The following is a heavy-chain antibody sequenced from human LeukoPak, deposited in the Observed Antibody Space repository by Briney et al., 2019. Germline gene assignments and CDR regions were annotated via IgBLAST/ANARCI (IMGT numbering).Heavy chain of an antibody. Sequence: SETLSLTCTVSGGSISSSSYYWGWIRQPPGKGLEWIGSIYYSGSTYYNPSLKGRVTISVDTSKNQFSLKLSSVTAADTAVYYCAREELNEVLRFLEWLSAFDPWGQGTLVTVSS. J-gene: IGHJ5*02. D-gene: IGHD3-3*01. CDR3: AREELNEVLRFLEWLSAFDP. CDR1: GGSISSSSYY. V-gene: IGHV4-39*01. CDR2: IYYSGST.